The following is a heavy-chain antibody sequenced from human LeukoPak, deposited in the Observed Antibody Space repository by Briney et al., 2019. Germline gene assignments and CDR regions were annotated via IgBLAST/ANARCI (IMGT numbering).Heavy chain of an antibody. D-gene: IGHD2-21*02. V-gene: IGHV3-23*01. CDR1: GFTFRSYA. Sequence: GGSLRLSCAASGFTFRSYAMSWVRQAPGKGLEWVSSISGGGGSTYYADSVKGRFTISRDNSKITLYLQMNSLRAEDTAVYYCAKDIVEVTSGANAFDIWGQGTMVTVSS. CDR2: ISGGGGST. J-gene: IGHJ3*02. CDR3: AKDIVEVTSGANAFDI.